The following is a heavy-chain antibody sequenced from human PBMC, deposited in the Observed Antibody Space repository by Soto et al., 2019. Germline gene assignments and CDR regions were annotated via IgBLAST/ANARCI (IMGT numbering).Heavy chain of an antibody. CDR2: ISSSSSTI. CDR1: GFTFSSYS. J-gene: IGHJ5*02. V-gene: IGHV3-48*01. CDR3: ASIAAAGTVPWFDP. D-gene: IGHD6-13*01. Sequence: GGSLRLSCAASGFTFSSYSMNWVRQAPGKGLEWVSYISSSSSTIYYADSVKGRFTISRDNAKNSLYLQMNSLRAEDTAVYYCASIAAAGTVPWFDPWGQGTLVTVSS.